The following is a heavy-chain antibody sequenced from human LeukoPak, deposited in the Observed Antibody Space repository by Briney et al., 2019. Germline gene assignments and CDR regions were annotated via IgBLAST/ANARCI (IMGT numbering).Heavy chain of an antibody. CDR3: ARADGYNPIYYYYGMDV. CDR2: ISSSGGNI. J-gene: IGHJ6*02. V-gene: IGHV3-48*04. D-gene: IGHD5-24*01. CDR1: GFTFSSYG. Sequence: PGRSLRLSCAASGFTFSSYGMHWVRQAPGKGLEWVSYISSSGGNIYYADSVKGRFTISRDNAKNSLYLQMNSLRAEDTAVYYCARADGYNPIYYYYGMDVWGQGTTVTVSS.